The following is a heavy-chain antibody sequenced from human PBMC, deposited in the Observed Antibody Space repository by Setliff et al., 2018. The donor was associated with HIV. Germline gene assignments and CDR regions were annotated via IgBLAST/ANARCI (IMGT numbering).Heavy chain of an antibody. D-gene: IGHD3-22*01. J-gene: IGHJ4*02. CDR2: ISYDSRFI. Sequence: LRLSCAASGFTFSNYNMNWVRQAPGKGLEWVSSISYDSRFIYHADSMKGRFTISRDNAKKLVYLQMNSLRAEDTAIYYCAIDRASSGYYARFDHWGQGTLVTVSS. CDR1: GFTFSNYN. CDR3: AIDRASSGYYARFDH. V-gene: IGHV3-21*01.